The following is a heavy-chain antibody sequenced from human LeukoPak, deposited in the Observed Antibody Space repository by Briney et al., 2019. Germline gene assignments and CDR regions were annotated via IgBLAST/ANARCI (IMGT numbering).Heavy chain of an antibody. CDR3: ARSYDFWSGYSIDY. V-gene: IGHV4-34*01. D-gene: IGHD3-3*01. CDR1: GGSFSGYY. J-gene: IGHJ4*02. Sequence: SETLSLTCAVYGGSFSGYYWSWIRQPPGKGLEWNGEINHSGSTNYNPSLKSRVTISVDTSKNQFSLKLSSVTAADTAVYYCARSYDFWSGYSIDYWGQGTLVTVSS. CDR2: INHSGST.